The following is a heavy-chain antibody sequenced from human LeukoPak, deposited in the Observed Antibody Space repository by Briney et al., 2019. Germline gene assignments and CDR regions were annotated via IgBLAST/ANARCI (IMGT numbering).Heavy chain of an antibody. Sequence: SETLSLTCTVSGXSISSYYWSWIRQPPGKGLEWIGYIYYSGSTNYNPSLKSRVTISVDTSKNQFSLKLSSVTAADTAVYYCARVVGLRWYYYGMDVWGQGTTVTVSS. D-gene: IGHD4-23*01. CDR1: GXSISSYY. CDR2: IYYSGST. V-gene: IGHV4-59*01. J-gene: IGHJ6*02. CDR3: ARVVGLRWYYYGMDV.